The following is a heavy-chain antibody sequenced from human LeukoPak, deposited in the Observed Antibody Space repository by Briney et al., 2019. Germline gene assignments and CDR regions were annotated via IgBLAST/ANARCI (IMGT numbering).Heavy chain of an antibody. V-gene: IGHV4-61*02. CDR2: IYTSGST. D-gene: IGHD3-22*01. CDR3: ARDPRYYYDSSGYG. CDR1: GGSISSGSYY. Sequence: SETLSLTCTVSGGSISSGSYYWSWIRQPAGKGLEEIGRIYTSGSTNYNPSLKSRVTISVDTSKNQFSLKLSSVTAADTAVYYCARDPRYYYDSSGYGWGQGTLVTVSS. J-gene: IGHJ4*02.